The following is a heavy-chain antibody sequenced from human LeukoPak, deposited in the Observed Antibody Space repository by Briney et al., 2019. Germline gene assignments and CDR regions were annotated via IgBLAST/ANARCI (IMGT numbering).Heavy chain of an antibody. CDR1: GGSISSYY. CDR2: IYYSGST. J-gene: IGHJ3*02. CDR3: ARDGSAGRDAFDI. Sequence: SAPLSLTCTVSGGSISSYYWSWIRQPPGKGLEWIGYIYYSGSTNYNPSLKSRVTISVDTSKNQFSLKLSSVTAADTAVYYCARDGSAGRDAFDIWGQGTMVTVSS. D-gene: IGHD6-13*01. V-gene: IGHV4-59*01.